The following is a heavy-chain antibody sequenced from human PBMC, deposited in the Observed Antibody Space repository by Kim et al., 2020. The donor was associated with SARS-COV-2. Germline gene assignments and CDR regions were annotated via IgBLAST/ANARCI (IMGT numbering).Heavy chain of an antibody. V-gene: IGHV1-8*01. Sequence: ASVKVSCKASGYTFTSYDINWVRQATGQGLEWMGWMNPNSGNTGYAQKFQCRVTMTRNTSISTAYMELSSLRSQDTAVYYCAREELRLGDSSGYYRGTDAFDIWGKETMVTVSS. CDR1: GYTFTSYD. CDR2: MNPNSGNT. D-gene: IGHD3-22*01. J-gene: IGHJ3*02. CDR3: AREELRLGDSSGYYRGTDAFDI.